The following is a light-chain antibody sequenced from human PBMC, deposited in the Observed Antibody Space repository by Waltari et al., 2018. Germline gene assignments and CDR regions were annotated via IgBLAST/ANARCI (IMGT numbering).Light chain of an antibody. CDR2: HSP. CDR1: QDISTS. CDR3: KQGDTSPPT. V-gene: IGKV1-12*01. J-gene: IGKJ1*01. Sequence: EIHMTQSPSSVSASVGDRVSMSCRASQDISTSLAWYQQKSGKAPSLLIYHSPTLQSGVPSRFSGAGTGTDFTLTINNLHPEDFATYFCKQGDTSPPTFGPGTKVELK.